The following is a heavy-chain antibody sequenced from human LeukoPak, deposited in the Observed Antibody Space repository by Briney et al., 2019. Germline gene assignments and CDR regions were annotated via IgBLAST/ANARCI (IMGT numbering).Heavy chain of an antibody. CDR3: TRYLEWLAQGLFDY. V-gene: IGHV3-73*01. J-gene: IGHJ4*02. CDR1: GFTFSSYA. Sequence: GGSLTLSCAASGFTFSSYAMHWVRQASGKGLEWVGRIRTKPNSYATAYAASVKGRFTISRDDSKNTAYLQMNSLKTEDTAVYYCTRYLEWLAQGLFDYWGQGTLVTVSS. D-gene: IGHD6-19*01. CDR2: IRTKPNSYAT.